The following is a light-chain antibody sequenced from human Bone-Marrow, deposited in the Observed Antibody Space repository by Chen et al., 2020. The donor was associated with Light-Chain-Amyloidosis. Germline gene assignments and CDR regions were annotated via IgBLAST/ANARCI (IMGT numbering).Light chain of an antibody. CDR3: QSYQGSSQGV. V-gene: IGLV6-57*01. CDR1: SGSIATNY. Sequence: NFMLTQPHSVSESPGKTVIISCTRSSGSIATNYVQWYQQRPGSSPTTVIYEDDQRPSGVPDRFSCSIDSSSNSASLTISGLTTEDEADYYCQSYQGSSQGVFGGGTKLTVL. CDR2: EDD. J-gene: IGLJ3*02.